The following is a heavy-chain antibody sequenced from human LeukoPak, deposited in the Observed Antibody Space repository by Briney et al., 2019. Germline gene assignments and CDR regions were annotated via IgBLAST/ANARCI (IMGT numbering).Heavy chain of an antibody. D-gene: IGHD6-13*01. CDR3: ARESIAAAADY. J-gene: IGHJ4*02. CDR1: GFTFSSYW. Sequence: GGSLRLSCAASGFTFSSYWMSWVRQAPGKGLEWVANIKQDGSEKYYVDSVKGRFSISRDNAKNSLYLQMNSLRAEDTAVYYCARESIAAAADYWGQGTLVTVSS. CDR2: IKQDGSEK. V-gene: IGHV3-7*01.